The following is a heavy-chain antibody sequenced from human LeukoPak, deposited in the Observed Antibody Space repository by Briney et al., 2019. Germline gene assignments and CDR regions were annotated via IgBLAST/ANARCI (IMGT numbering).Heavy chain of an antibody. CDR3: ARDPYYDSSGRRGDAFDI. D-gene: IGHD3-22*01. CDR2: ISSSGSTI. V-gene: IGHV3-48*04. CDR1: GFTFSSYS. Sequence: GGSLRLSCAASGFTFSSYSMNWVRQAPGKGLEWVSYISSSGSTIYYADSVKGRFTISRDNAKNSLYLQMNSLRAEDTAVYYCARDPYYDSSGRRGDAFDIWGQGTMVTVSS. J-gene: IGHJ3*02.